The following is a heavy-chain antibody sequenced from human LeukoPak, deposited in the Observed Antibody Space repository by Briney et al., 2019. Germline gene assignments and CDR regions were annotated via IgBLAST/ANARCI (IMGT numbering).Heavy chain of an antibody. CDR3: ARDRSSAFDI. V-gene: IGHV1-69*05. CDR1: GGTFSSYA. CDR2: IIPIFGTA. D-gene: IGHD6-13*01. Sequence: SVKVSCKASGGTFSSYAISWVRQAPGQGLELMGRIIPIFGTANYAQKFQGRVTITTDESTSTAYMELSSLRSEDTAVYYCARDRSSAFDIWGQGTMVTVSS. J-gene: IGHJ3*02.